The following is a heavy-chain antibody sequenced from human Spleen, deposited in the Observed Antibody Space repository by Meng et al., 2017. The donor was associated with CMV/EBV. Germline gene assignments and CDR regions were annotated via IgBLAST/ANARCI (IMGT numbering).Heavy chain of an antibody. J-gene: IGHJ4*02. CDR2: ISSSSSYI. Sequence: GGSLRLSCAASGFTVSSNYMSWVRQAPGKGLEWVSSISSSSSYIYYADSVKGRFTISRDNAKNSLYLQMNSLRAEDTAVYYCARDMSGGFLEWLFDYWGQGTLVTVSS. CDR3: ARDMSGGFLEWLFDY. D-gene: IGHD3-3*01. V-gene: IGHV3-21*01. CDR1: GFTVSSNY.